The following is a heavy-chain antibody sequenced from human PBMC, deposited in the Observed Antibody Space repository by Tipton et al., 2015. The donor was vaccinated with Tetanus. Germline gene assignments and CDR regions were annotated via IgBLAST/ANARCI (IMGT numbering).Heavy chain of an antibody. V-gene: IGHV4-30-2*01. J-gene: IGHJ4*02. CDR2: IYHSGST. CDR3: ARVVIWFGAPPSHSDY. D-gene: IGHD3-10*01. Sequence: SGLVKPSQTLSLTCAVSGGSISSGGYSWSWIRQPPGKGLEWIGYIYHSGSTYYNPSLKSRVTISVDRSKNQISLKLSSVTAADTAVYYCARVVIWFGAPPSHSDYWGQGTLVTVSS. CDR1: GGSISSGGYS.